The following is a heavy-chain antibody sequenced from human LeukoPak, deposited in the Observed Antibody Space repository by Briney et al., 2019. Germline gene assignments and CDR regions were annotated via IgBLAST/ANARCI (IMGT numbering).Heavy chain of an antibody. J-gene: IGHJ4*02. V-gene: IGHV4-59*01. D-gene: IGHD3-22*01. CDR3: ARGTYYYDSSVGY. CDR1: GGSISGYY. Sequence: SETLSLTCTVSGGSISGYYWSWIRQPPGKGLEWIGYIYYSGSTNHNPSLKSRVTISVDTSKNQFSLKLSSVTAADTAVYYCARGTYYYDSSVGYWGQGTLVTVSS. CDR2: IYYSGST.